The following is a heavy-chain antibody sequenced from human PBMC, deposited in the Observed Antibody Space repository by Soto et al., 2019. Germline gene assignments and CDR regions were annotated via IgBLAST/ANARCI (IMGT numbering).Heavy chain of an antibody. J-gene: IGHJ4*02. CDR2: IYYSGST. CDR3: ARHSPDFDWLSQFDY. Sequence: PSETLSLTCTVSGGSITSSYYWGWIRQPPGKGLEWIGSIYYSGSTYYNPSLKSRVTISVDTSKNQFSLKLSSVTAADTAVYYCARHSPDFDWLSQFDYWGQGNLVTVSS. D-gene: IGHD3-9*01. V-gene: IGHV4-39*01. CDR1: GGSITSSYY.